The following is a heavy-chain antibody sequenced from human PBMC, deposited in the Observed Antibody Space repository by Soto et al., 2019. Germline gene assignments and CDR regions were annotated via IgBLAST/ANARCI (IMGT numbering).Heavy chain of an antibody. CDR1: GGSFSDYY. J-gene: IGHJ4*02. CDR3: ARKPMYHVFAGYSSVDY. CDR2: CNHSGTT. V-gene: IGHV4-34*01. Sequence: QVQLRQWRAGLLNPSETLSLTCAVFGGSFSDYYWTWIRQPPGKALAWSGECNHSGTTSYNPSLKSRLTITVDTSNNQFSLKLSSVTAADAAVYYCARKPMYHVFAGYSSVDYWGQGTLVTVSS. D-gene: IGHD3-9*01.